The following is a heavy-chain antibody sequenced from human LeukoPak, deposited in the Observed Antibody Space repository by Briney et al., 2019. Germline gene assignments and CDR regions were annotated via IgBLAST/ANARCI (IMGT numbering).Heavy chain of an antibody. CDR3: ARWGSRLPSDY. CDR2: ISYDGSNK. D-gene: IGHD3-16*01. Sequence: GGSLRLSCAASGFTFSSYAMHWVRQAPGKGLEWVAVISYDGSNKYYADAVKGRFTISRDNSKNTLYLQMNSLRAEDTAVYYCARWGSRLPSDYWGQGTLVTVSS. J-gene: IGHJ4*02. V-gene: IGHV3-30*04. CDR1: GFTFSSYA.